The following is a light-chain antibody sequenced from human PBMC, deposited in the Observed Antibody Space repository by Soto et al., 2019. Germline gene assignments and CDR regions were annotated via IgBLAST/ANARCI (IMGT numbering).Light chain of an antibody. CDR3: QQRSNWPLT. V-gene: IGKV3-11*01. Sequence: EIVLTQSPATLCLSPGERATLSCRASQSVSSYLAWYQQKPGQAPRLLIYDASNRATGIPARFSGSGSGTDFTLTISSLEPEDFVVYYCQQRSNWPLTFGGGTKVDIK. CDR1: QSVSSY. J-gene: IGKJ4*01. CDR2: DAS.